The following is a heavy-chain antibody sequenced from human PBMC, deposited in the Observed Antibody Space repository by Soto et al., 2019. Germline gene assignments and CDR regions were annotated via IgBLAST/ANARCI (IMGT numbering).Heavy chain of an antibody. J-gene: IGHJ4*02. Sequence: ASVKVSCKASGFTFTSSAMQWVRQARGQRLEWIGWIVVGSGNTNYAQKFQERVTITRDMSTSTAYMELSSLRSEDTAVYYCAALSGSYPGGYYFDYWGQGIQVTVSS. CDR3: AALSGSYPGGYYFDY. V-gene: IGHV1-58*02. CDR2: IVVGSGNT. CDR1: GFTFTSSA. D-gene: IGHD1-26*01.